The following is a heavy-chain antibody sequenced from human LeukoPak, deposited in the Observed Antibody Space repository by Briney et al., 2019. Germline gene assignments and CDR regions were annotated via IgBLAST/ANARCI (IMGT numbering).Heavy chain of an antibody. V-gene: IGHV3-23*01. CDR3: AKDVRDILTGLPYYMDV. Sequence: GGSLRLSCAASGFTFSSYAMSWVRQAPGKGLEWVSAISGSGGSTYYADSVKGRFTISRDNSKNTLYLQMNSLRAEDTAVYYCAKDVRDILTGLPYYMDVWGNGTTVTVSS. CDR2: ISGSGGST. J-gene: IGHJ6*03. D-gene: IGHD3-9*01. CDR1: GFTFSSYA.